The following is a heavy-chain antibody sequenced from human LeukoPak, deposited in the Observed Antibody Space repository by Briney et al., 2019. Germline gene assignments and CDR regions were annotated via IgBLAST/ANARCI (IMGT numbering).Heavy chain of an antibody. CDR2: IYHSGRT. J-gene: IGHJ5*02. CDR1: GYSISTGYY. D-gene: IGHD2/OR15-2a*01. CDR3: ARDDFEAWFDP. V-gene: IGHV4-38-2*02. Sequence: SETLSLTCGVSGYSISTGYYWGWIRPPPGKGLEWIGIIYHSGRTYCNPSLNSRVTISIDTSKNQFSLKLSSVTAADTAVYYCARDDFEAWFDPWGQGTLVTVSS.